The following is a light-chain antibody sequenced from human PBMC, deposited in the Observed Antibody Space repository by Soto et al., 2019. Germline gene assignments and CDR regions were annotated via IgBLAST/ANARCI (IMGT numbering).Light chain of an antibody. V-gene: IGKV3D-20*02. CDR1: QSVSSNY. Sequence: IVLTQSPDTLSLSPGERATLSCRASQSVSSNYLAWYQQKLGQAPRLLIYDASRRATGIPDRFSGSGSGTDFTLTISRLEPEDFVVYYCQQYNNWPRTFGQGTKVDSK. CDR2: DAS. J-gene: IGKJ1*01. CDR3: QQYNNWPRT.